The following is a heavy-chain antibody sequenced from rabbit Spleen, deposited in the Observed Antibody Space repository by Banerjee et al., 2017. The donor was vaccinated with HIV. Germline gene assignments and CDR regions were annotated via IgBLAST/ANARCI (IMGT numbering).Heavy chain of an antibody. V-gene: IGHV1S45*01. D-gene: IGHD8-1*01. CDR1: GVSFSDKDV. CDR2: INTVTGKT. CDR3: ARDSGSSFSSYGMDL. Sequence: EQLGESGGGLVKPEGSLTLTCKASGVSFSDKDVMCWVRQAPGKGLEWIACINTVTGKTVYASWAKGRFIMSRTSSTTVTLQMTSLTAADTATYFCARDSGSSFSSYGMDLWGQGTLVTVS. J-gene: IGHJ6*01.